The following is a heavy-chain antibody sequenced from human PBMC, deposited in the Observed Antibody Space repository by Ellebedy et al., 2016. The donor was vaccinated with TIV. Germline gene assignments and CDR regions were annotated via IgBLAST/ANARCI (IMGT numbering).Heavy chain of an antibody. CDR2: FDPEDGET. D-gene: IGHD3-3*01. CDR1: GYTLTELS. V-gene: IGHV1-24*01. CDR3: ATLQDFWSCYPTTPLDY. Sequence: AASVKVSCKVSGYTLTELSMNWVRQAPGKGLEWMGSFDPEDGETIYAQKFQGRVTMTEDTSTDTAYMDLSSLRSEDTAVYYCATLQDFWSCYPTTPLDYWGQGTLVTVSS. J-gene: IGHJ4*02.